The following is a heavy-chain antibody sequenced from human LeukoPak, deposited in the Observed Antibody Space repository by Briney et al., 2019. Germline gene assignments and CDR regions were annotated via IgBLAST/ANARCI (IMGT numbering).Heavy chain of an antibody. D-gene: IGHD1-26*01. CDR3: TRAFRVGATKAIYNYGMDV. V-gene: IGHV3-49*04. Sequence: GGSLRLSCTPSGFSFGDYAMSWVRQAPGKGLEWVGFIRREVYGGTTEYAASVRGRFTISRDDSRSIAYLQMNSLKTEDTAVYYCTRAFRVGATKAIYNYGMDVWGQGTTVTVSS. J-gene: IGHJ6*02. CDR1: GFSFGDYA. CDR2: IRREVYGGTT.